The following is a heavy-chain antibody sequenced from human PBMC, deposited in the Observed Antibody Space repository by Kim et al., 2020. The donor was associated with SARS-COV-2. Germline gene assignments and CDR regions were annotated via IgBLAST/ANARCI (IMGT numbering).Heavy chain of an antibody. J-gene: IGHJ4*02. CDR3: ARDGAVAGPNGFDY. Sequence: AGSVKGRFTISRDNSTNTLYLQMNSLRAEDTAVYYCARDGAVAGPNGFDYWGQGTLVTVSS. D-gene: IGHD6-19*01. V-gene: IGHV3-33*01.